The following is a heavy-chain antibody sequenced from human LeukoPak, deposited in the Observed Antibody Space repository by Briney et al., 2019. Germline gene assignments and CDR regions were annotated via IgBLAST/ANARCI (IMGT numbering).Heavy chain of an antibody. CDR2: IKQDGSEK. Sequence: GGSLRLSCAASGFTFSSYWMSWVRQAPGKGLEWVANIKQDGSEKYYVDSVKGRFTISRDNAKNSLYLQMNSLSAEDTAVYYCARYPRTYYYDSSFDYWGQGTLVTVSP. D-gene: IGHD3-22*01. V-gene: IGHV3-7*03. J-gene: IGHJ4*02. CDR3: ARYPRTYYYDSSFDY. CDR1: GFTFSSYW.